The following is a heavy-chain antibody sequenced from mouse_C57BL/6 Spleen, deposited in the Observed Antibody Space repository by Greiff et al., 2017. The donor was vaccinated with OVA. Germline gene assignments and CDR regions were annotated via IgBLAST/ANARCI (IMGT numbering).Heavy chain of an antibody. Sequence: DVKLVESGPGLVKPSQSLSLTCSVTGYSITSGYYWNWIRQFPGNKLEWMGYISYDGSNNYNPSLKNRISITRDTSKNQFFLKLNSVTTEDTATYYCAGYYGNYGGDYWGQGTTLTVSS. CDR1: GYSITSGYY. J-gene: IGHJ2*01. V-gene: IGHV3-6*01. CDR2: ISYDGSN. CDR3: AGYYGNYGGDY. D-gene: IGHD2-1*01.